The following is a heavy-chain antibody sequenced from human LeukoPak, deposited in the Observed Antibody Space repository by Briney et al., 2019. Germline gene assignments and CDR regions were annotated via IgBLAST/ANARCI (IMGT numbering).Heavy chain of an antibody. V-gene: IGHV4-4*07. Sequence: SETLSLTCTASGGSISSYYWSWIRQPAGKGLEWIGRIYTSGSTNYNPSLKSRVTISVDTSKNQFSLKLSSVTAADTAVYYCARRRDDSSSWYVDAWGQGTLVTVSS. CDR2: IYTSGST. CDR3: ARRRDDSSSWYVDA. D-gene: IGHD6-13*01. CDR1: GGSISSYY. J-gene: IGHJ5*02.